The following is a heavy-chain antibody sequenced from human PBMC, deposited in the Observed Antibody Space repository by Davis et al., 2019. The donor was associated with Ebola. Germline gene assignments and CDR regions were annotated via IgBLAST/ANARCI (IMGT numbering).Heavy chain of an antibody. D-gene: IGHD5-18*01. J-gene: IGHJ4*02. Sequence: SETLSLTCTVSGGSISSYYWSWIRQPPGKGLEWIGNIYYDGSTNYNPSLKSRVTISVDTSKNQFSLKLSSVTAADTAVYYCARGRYSYGYFDYWGQGTLVTVSP. CDR2: IYYDGST. CDR3: ARGRYSYGYFDY. V-gene: IGHV4-59*08. CDR1: GGSISSYY.